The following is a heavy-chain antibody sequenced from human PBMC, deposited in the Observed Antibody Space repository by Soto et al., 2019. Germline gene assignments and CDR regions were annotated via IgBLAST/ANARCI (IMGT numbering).Heavy chain of an antibody. V-gene: IGHV5-10-1*01. Sequence: PGESLKISCKGSGYSFTTYWISWVRQMPGKGLEWMGRIDPSDSYTNYSPSSQGHVTISADKSISTAYLQWSSLKASDTAMYYCARLTTMIISLNMDVWGQGTTVTVSS. CDR2: IDPSDSYT. CDR3: ARLTTMIISLNMDV. J-gene: IGHJ6*02. CDR1: GYSFTTYW. D-gene: IGHD3-22*01.